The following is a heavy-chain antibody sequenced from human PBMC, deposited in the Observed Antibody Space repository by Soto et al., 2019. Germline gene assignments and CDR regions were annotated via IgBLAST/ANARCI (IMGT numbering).Heavy chain of an antibody. V-gene: IGHV3-73*01. CDR2: IRSKANSYAT. Sequence: PGGSVRLSCAASGVTFSGSAMHWVRQASGKGLEWVGRIRSKANSYATAYAASVKGRFTISRDDSKNTAYLQMNSLKTEDTAVYYCTRHDSNYDFWSGSPPRYGMDVWGQGT. D-gene: IGHD3-3*01. CDR3: TRHDSNYDFWSGSPPRYGMDV. J-gene: IGHJ6*02. CDR1: GVTFSGSA.